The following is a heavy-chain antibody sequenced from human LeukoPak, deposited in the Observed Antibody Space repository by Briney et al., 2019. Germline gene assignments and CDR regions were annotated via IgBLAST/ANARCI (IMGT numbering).Heavy chain of an antibody. Sequence: SETLSLTCTVSGGSISSSSYYWGWIRQPPGKGLEWIGSIYYSGSTYYNPSLKTRVPLSVDTSKNQFSLKLSSVTAADTAVYYCARHPGLLLTIDYLGQGTLVTVSS. CDR3: ARHPGLLLTIDY. J-gene: IGHJ4*02. D-gene: IGHD2-8*01. CDR2: IYYSGST. V-gene: IGHV4-39*01. CDR1: GGSISSSSYY.